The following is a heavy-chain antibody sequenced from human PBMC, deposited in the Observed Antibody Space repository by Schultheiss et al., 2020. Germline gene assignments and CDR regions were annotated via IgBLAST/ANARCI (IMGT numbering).Heavy chain of an antibody. D-gene: IGHD6-13*01. V-gene: IGHV4-4*02. Sequence: SETLSLTCAVSGGSISSSNWWSWVRQPPGKGLEWIGEINHSGSTNYNPSLKSRVTISVDTSKNQFSLKLSSVTAADTAVYYCARDRGSSWTDYWGQGTLVTVSS. CDR2: INHSGST. CDR3: ARDRGSSWTDY. CDR1: GGSISSSNW. J-gene: IGHJ4*02.